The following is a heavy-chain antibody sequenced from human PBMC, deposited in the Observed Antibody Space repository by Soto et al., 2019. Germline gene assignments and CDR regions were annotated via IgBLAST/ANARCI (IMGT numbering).Heavy chain of an antibody. V-gene: IGHV3-30-3*01. CDR2: ISYDGNTQ. CDR3: AKETNAYEINF. D-gene: IGHD3-9*01. Sequence: QVQLVESGGGLVQPGGSLRLSCAASGFIFSGYAMHWVRQAPGKGLEWVAVISYDGNTQYYADSVKGRFTVSRDNSNNILYGEMNNLRDEDTAMYYCAKETNAYEINFWGQGTLVTVSP. J-gene: IGHJ4*02. CDR1: GFIFSGYA.